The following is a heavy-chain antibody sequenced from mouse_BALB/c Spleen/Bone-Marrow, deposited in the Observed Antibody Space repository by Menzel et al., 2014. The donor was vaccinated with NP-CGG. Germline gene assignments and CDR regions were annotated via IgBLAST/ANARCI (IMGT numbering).Heavy chain of an antibody. V-gene: IGHV1-9*01. CDR3: ARGWYSMDD. J-gene: IGHJ4*01. Sequence: QVQLQQSGAEQMQPGASVKISCKATGYTFSNYWIEWVKQRPEHGLEWIGEILPGNTNANYNEKFKGRATFTADTSSNTAYMQLSSLTSEDSAVYYCARGWYSMDDWGQGTSVTVSS. CDR2: ILPGNTNA. CDR1: GYTFSNYW.